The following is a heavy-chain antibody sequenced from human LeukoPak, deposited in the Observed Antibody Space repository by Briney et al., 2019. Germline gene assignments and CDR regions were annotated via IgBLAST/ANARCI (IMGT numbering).Heavy chain of an antibody. CDR2: FDAEDSIT. J-gene: IGHJ4*02. V-gene: IGHV3-74*01. CDR3: APQRGFRLLDRYFES. Sequence: GGSLRLSCAASGFDLSSYWMHWVRQSPGKGLVWISTFDAEDSITRYADSVKGRFTISRDNAKNSLYLQMNSLRAEDTAVYYCAPQRGFRLLDRYFESWGQGTLVTVSS. CDR1: GFDLSSYW. D-gene: IGHD5-18*01.